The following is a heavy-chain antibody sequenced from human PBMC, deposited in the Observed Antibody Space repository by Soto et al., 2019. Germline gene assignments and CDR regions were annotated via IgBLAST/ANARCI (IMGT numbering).Heavy chain of an antibody. J-gene: IGHJ6*02. Sequence: QVQLQQWGAGLLKASETLSLTCAVYGGSFSGYYWSWIRQPPGKGLEWIGEINHSGSTNYNPSLKSRVTISVDTSKNQFSLKLSSVTAADTAVYYCARAAPIAAAGTAFYYYYGMDVWGQGTTVTVSS. D-gene: IGHD6-13*01. V-gene: IGHV4-34*01. CDR3: ARAAPIAAAGTAFYYYYGMDV. CDR2: INHSGST. CDR1: GGSFSGYY.